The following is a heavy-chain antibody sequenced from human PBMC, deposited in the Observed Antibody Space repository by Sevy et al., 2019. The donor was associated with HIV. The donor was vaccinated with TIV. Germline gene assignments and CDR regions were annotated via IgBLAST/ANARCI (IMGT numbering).Heavy chain of an antibody. CDR3: ARDSSGYYYVDGFDI. J-gene: IGHJ3*02. CDR1: GGSISDYY. Sequence: SETLSLTCAVSGGSISDYYWSWIRQPAGKGLEWIGRIYTSGTTNYNPSLKSRLTMSVDTSRNQFSLKLSSVTAADTAVYCCARDSSGYYYVDGFDIWGQGTMVTVSS. V-gene: IGHV4-4*07. CDR2: IYTSGTT. D-gene: IGHD3-22*01.